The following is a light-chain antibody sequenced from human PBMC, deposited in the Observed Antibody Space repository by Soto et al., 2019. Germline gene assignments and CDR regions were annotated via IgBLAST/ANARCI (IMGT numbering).Light chain of an antibody. Sequence: DIVLTQSPDSLAVSLGERATINCKSSQNILLSSNNKNYLAWYQQKPGQPPKLLIYWASTRESGVPDRFSGSGSGTDFTLTISSLQAEDVAVYYCQQCYSTPTWTFGQGTKVEIK. CDR2: WAS. J-gene: IGKJ1*01. CDR1: QNILLSSNNKNY. V-gene: IGKV4-1*01. CDR3: QQCYSTPTWT.